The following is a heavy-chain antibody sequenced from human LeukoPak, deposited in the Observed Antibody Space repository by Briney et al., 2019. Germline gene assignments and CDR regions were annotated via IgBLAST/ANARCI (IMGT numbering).Heavy chain of an antibody. CDR3: AKDASGWYPNYYGLDV. D-gene: IGHD6-19*01. J-gene: IGHJ6*02. Sequence: GRSLRLSCAASGFSFSNHVMHWVRQAPGRGLEWVAVISYDGSNEYYADSVKGRVTVSRDNSKNTLFLQMNSLRPEDTAVYYCAKDASGWYPNYYGLDVWGQGTTVTVSS. CDR2: ISYDGSNE. CDR1: GFSFSNHV. V-gene: IGHV3-30*18.